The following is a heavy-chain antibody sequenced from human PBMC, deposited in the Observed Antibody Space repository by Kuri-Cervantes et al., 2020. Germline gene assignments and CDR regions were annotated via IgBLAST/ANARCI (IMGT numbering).Heavy chain of an antibody. J-gene: IGHJ4*02. D-gene: IGHD2-2*02. CDR1: GYTFTGYY. CDR3: ARGVYTSGLSHDY. CDR2: INPNSGGT. Sequence: ASVKVSCKASGYTFTGYYIHWVRQAPGQGLEWMGCINPNSGGTKYAQKFQGRVTMTRDTSISTAYMELSRLRSDDTAVYYCARGVYTSGLSHDYWSQGTLVTVSS. V-gene: IGHV1-2*02.